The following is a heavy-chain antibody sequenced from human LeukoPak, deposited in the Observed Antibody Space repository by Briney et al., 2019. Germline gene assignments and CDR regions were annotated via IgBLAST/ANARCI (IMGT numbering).Heavy chain of an antibody. D-gene: IGHD6-6*01. Sequence: GGSLRLSCAASGFTFGGYAMSWVRQAPGKGLEWVSALTGTGSTTYHADSVRGRFTISRDNSKNTLYLQMSSLRPEDTAVYYCAKETTFSNSPLDYWGQGTLVTVSS. CDR3: AKETTFSNSPLDY. J-gene: IGHJ4*02. CDR2: LTGTGSTT. V-gene: IGHV3-23*01. CDR1: GFTFGGYA.